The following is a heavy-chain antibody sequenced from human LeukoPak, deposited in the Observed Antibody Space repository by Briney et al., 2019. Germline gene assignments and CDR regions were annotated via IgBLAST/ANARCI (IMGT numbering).Heavy chain of an antibody. Sequence: GASVKVSCKASGYTFTGYHMHWVRQAPGQGLEWMGWINPNCGGTNYAQKFQGRVTMTRDTSISTAHMELSRLTSDDTAVYYCATGLDYTNYPCYMDVWGKGTTVTISS. D-gene: IGHD4-11*01. CDR3: ATGLDYTNYPCYMDV. J-gene: IGHJ6*03. CDR2: INPNCGGT. V-gene: IGHV1-2*02. CDR1: GYTFTGYH.